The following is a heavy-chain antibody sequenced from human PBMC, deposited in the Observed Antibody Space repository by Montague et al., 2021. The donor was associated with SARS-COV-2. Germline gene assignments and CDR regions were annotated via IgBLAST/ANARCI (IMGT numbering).Heavy chain of an antibody. Sequence: SETLSLTCTVSGGSISSSSYYWGWIRQPPGKGLEWIGSIYYSGSTYYNPSLKSRVTISVDTSKSQFSLTLSSVTAADTAVYYCASVTTDVLRYFDWLTQEDPRYFDHWGQGTLVTVSS. J-gene: IGHJ4*02. V-gene: IGHV4-39*01. CDR1: GGSISSSSYY. CDR3: ASVTTDVLRYFDWLTQEDPRYFDH. CDR2: IYYSGST. D-gene: IGHD3-9*01.